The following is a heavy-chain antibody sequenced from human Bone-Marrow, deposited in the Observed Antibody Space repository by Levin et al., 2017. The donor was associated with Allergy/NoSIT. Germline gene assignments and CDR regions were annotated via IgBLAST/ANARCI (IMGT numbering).Heavy chain of an antibody. D-gene: IGHD1-26*01. CDR2: VNPGDSAA. CDR1: GSIFTNFW. CDR3: ARLKQSDSGSPGDYHFDY. V-gene: IGHV5-51*01. Sequence: GGSLRLSCQGSGSIFTNFWIAWVRQVPGKGLEWMGFVNPGDSAARYSPAYEGQVTISAAKSISTAYLQWSSLNAWDTAMYYWARLKQSDSGSPGDYHFDYWGQGTLVTVSS. J-gene: IGHJ4*02.